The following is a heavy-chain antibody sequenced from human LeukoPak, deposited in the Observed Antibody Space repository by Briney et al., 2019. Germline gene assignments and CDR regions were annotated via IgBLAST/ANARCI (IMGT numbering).Heavy chain of an antibody. V-gene: IGHV1-8*01. J-gene: IGHJ4*02. CDR2: MNPNSGNT. CDR1: GYTFTSYD. D-gene: IGHD5-24*01. CDR3: AGGRDGYNFFDY. Sequence: ASVKVSCKASGYTFTSYDINWVRQATGQGLEWMGWMNPNSGNTGYAQKFQGRVTITTDESTSTAYMELSSLRSEDTAVYYCAGGRDGYNFFDYWGQGTLVTVSS.